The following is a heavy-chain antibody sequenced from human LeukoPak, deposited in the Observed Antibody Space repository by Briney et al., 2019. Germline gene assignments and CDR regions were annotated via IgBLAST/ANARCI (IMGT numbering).Heavy chain of an antibody. CDR1: EFTYSDYA. D-gene: IGHD3-16*01. CDR2: IGSTYTT. J-gene: IGHJ5*02. CDR3: ARGGGNWFDP. V-gene: IGHV3-23*01. Sequence: GGSLRLSCAASEFTYSDYAMSWVRQAPWKGLEWVSTIGSTYTTYYTDSVEGRFSVSRDNSKKTLYLQMTGLRAEDTAVYYCARGGGNWFDPWGQGTLVTVSS.